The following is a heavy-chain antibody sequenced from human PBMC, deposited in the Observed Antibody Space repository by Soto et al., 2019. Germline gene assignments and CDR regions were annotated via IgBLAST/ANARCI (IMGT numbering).Heavy chain of an antibody. Sequence: SETLSLTCSVSGGSISGSYWSWIRQSPGKGLEWLGYVYYTGSTNYSPSLRSRVSISVDTSRNEFSLRLSSVTAADTAVYFCAWSVAVPGAPIDYWGQGTQVTVSS. CDR1: GGSISGSY. D-gene: IGHD3-3*01. CDR2: VYYTGST. J-gene: IGHJ4*02. CDR3: AWSVAVPGAPIDY. V-gene: IGHV4-59*01.